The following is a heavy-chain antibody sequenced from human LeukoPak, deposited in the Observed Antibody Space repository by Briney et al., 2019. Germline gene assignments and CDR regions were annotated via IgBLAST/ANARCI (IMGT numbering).Heavy chain of an antibody. CDR1: GFTVSSNY. CDR3: ASSVRGATEYYFDY. CDR2: IYSGGST. D-gene: IGHD1-26*01. J-gene: IGHJ4*02. V-gene: IGHV3-53*01. Sequence: GGSLRLSCAASGFTVSSNYMSWVRQAPGKGLEWVSVIYSGGSTYYADSVKGRFTISRGNSKNTLYLQTNSLRAEDTAVYYCASSVRGATEYYFDYWGQGTLVTVSS.